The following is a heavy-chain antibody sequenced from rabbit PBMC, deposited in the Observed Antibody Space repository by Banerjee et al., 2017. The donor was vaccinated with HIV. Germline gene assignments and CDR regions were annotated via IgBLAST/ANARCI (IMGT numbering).Heavy chain of an antibody. D-gene: IGHD1-1*01. CDR3: ARDGYASSSGYSPGGYYFNL. CDR2: ITISSGNT. Sequence: QEQLVESGGGLVQPEGSLTLTCKASGFDFSSNAMCWVRQAPGKGLEWIGCITISSGNTYYANWAKGRFTISKTSSTTVTLQMTSLTAADTATYFCARDGYASSSGYSPGGYYFNLWGPGTLVTVS. J-gene: IGHJ4*01. V-gene: IGHV1S45*01. CDR1: GFDFSSNA.